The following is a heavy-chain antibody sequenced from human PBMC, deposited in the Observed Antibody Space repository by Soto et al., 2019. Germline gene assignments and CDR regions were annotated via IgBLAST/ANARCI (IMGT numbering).Heavy chain of an antibody. J-gene: IGHJ4*02. V-gene: IGHV1-69*02. CDR3: ARIPYDCSSTSCRHWDY. Sequence: GASVKVSCKASGGTFSSYSIRWVRQAPGQGLEWMGRIIPILDIANYAQKFQGRVTITADKSTSTAYMELSSLRSEDTAVYYCARIPYDCSSTSCRHWDYWGQGTLVTVSS. CDR2: IIPILDIA. CDR1: GGTFSSYS. D-gene: IGHD2-2*01.